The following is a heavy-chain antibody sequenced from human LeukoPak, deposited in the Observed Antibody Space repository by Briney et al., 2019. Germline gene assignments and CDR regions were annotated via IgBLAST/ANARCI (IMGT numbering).Heavy chain of an antibody. CDR1: GFTFPAYA. CDR3: ATTSEDY. CDR2: ISSGSSYI. V-gene: IGHV3-21*01. J-gene: IGHJ4*02. Sequence: GGSLRLSCAASGFTFPAYAMNWVRQAPGKGLEWVSSISSGSSYIYYADSVKGRFTISRDNTKNSLYLQMNSLRAEDTAVYYCATTSEDYWGQGTLVTVSS.